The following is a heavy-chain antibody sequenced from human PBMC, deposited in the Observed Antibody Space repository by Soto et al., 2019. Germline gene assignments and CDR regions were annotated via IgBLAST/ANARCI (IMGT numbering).Heavy chain of an antibody. J-gene: IGHJ4*02. CDR1: GGSISSRNYY. Sequence: PSETLSLTCTVSGGSISSRNYYWGWIRQPPGKGLEWIGSLYYSGSTYYNPSLKSRVTISVDTSKNQVSLKLSSVTAADTAVYYCWTYGSGSTFDHWGQGTLVTVSS. V-gene: IGHV4-39*01. CDR3: WTYGSGSTFDH. CDR2: LYYSGST. D-gene: IGHD3-10*01.